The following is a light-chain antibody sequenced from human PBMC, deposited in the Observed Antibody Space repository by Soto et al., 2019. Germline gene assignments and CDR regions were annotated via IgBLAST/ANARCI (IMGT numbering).Light chain of an antibody. CDR1: QSITSY. CDR2: AAS. Sequence: DIQMTQSPSSLSASVGDRVTITCRASQSITSYLNWYQQKPGKAPKLLIYAASSLQSGVPSRFSGSGSGTDFTLTISSLQPEDFATYCCQQSYNTPYTFGQGTNLEIK. CDR3: QQSYNTPYT. J-gene: IGKJ2*01. V-gene: IGKV1-39*01.